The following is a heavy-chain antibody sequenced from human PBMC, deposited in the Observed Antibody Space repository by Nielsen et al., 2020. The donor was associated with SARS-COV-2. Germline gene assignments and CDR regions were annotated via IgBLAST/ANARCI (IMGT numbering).Heavy chain of an antibody. CDR3: AGAKDTAMVGES. CDR2: MSPTGGST. Sequence: ASVKVSCKASGYTLSSHYFHWVRQAPGQGLEWMGIMSPTGGSTTYAQKFRGRVTITRDTSTNTIYMGLSSLTSEDTAVYYCAGAKDTAMVGESWGQGTLVTATS. V-gene: IGHV1-46*01. CDR1: GYTLSSHY. J-gene: IGHJ4*02. D-gene: IGHD5-18*01.